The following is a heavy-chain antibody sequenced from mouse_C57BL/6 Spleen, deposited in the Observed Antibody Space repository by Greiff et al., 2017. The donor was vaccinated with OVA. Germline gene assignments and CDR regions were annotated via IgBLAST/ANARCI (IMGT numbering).Heavy chain of an antibody. Sequence: QVQLQQSGAELANPGASVKLSCTASGYTFTSYWMHWVKQRPGQGLVWIGYINPSSGYTKYNPKLKDTATLTADKSSSTAYMQLSSLTYEDSAVYYCARIDYGDYYAMDYWGQGTSVTVSA. V-gene: IGHV1-7*01. CDR1: GYTFTSYW. D-gene: IGHD2-4*01. CDR2: INPSSGYT. J-gene: IGHJ4*01. CDR3: ARIDYGDYYAMDY.